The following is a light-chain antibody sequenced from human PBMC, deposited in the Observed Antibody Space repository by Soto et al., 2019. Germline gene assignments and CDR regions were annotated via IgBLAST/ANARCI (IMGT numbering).Light chain of an antibody. CDR1: QSISTW. V-gene: IGKV1-12*01. CDR3: QQAHSFPIT. J-gene: IGKJ5*01. CDR2: AAS. Sequence: DLQMTQSPSTLSASVVDRVTITCRASQSISTWLAWYQQKPGKAPKVLIYAASSLQTGVPSRFSGSGSGTEFTLTISSLQLDDFATYFCQQAHSFPITFGQGTRLEIK.